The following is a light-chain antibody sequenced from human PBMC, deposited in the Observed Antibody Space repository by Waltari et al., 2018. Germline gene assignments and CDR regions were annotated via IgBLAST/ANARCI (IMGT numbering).Light chain of an antibody. J-gene: IGKJ1*01. CDR2: LTS. CDR1: QDVNSW. Sequence: DIQMTQSPSTLSASVGDRVSITCRASQDVNSWLAWYQQKPGKAPKLLIYLTSRLESAVPSRFSGSGSGTEFTLTISSLQPDDFATYYCQHYDSYSPWTFGQGTRVEV. CDR3: QHYDSYSPWT. V-gene: IGKV1-5*03.